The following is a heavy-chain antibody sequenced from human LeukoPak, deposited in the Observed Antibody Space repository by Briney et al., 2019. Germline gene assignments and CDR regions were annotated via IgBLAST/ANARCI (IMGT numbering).Heavy chain of an antibody. V-gene: IGHV3-21*01. Sequence: GVSLRLSCAASGFTFSSYCMNWVRQAPGKGLEWVSSISSSSSYIYYADSVKGRFTISRDNAKNSLYLQMNSLRAEDTAVYYCARDLIVVVPAAINNYYYYGMDVWGQGTTVTVSS. CDR2: ISSSSSYI. CDR1: GFTFSSYC. CDR3: ARDLIVVVPAAINNYYYYGMDV. D-gene: IGHD2-2*01. J-gene: IGHJ6*02.